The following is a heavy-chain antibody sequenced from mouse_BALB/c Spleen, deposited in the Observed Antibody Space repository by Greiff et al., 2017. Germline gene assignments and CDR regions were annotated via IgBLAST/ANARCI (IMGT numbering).Heavy chain of an antibody. J-gene: IGHJ4*01. CDR1: GFTFSSYT. Sequence: DVKLVESGGGLVQPGGSLKLSCAASGFTFSSYTMSWVRQTPEKRLEWVAYISNGGGSTYYPDTVKGRFTISRDNAKNTLYLQMSSLKSEDTAMYYCARHRENYGYAMDYWGQGTSVTVSS. CDR2: ISNGGGST. V-gene: IGHV5-12-2*01. CDR3: ARHRENYGYAMDY. D-gene: IGHD1-1*01.